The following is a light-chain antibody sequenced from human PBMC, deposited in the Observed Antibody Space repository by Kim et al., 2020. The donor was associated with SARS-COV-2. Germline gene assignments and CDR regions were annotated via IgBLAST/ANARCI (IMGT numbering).Light chain of an antibody. Sequence: RQRVTISCSGSSANIVNMAIYWYRLLPGKATNLLIYYDDLLPSGVSDRFSGSKSGTSASLAISDLQSEDEAYYYCAAWDVSLNGWVFGGGTQLTVL. CDR3: AAWDVSLNGWV. J-gene: IGLJ3*02. V-gene: IGLV1-36*01. CDR2: YDD. CDR1: SANIVNMA.